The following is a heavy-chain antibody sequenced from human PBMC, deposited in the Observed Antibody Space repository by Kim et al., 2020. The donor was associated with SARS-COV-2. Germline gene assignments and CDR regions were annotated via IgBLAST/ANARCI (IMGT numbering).Heavy chain of an antibody. Sequence: GGSLRLSCAASGFTFSSYAMHWVRQAPGKGLEWVAVISYDGSNKYYADSVKGRFTISRDNSKNTLYLQMNSLRAEDTAVYYCARVSYYYDSSGYYYFDY. D-gene: IGHD3-22*01. J-gene: IGHJ4*01. CDR2: ISYDGSNK. CDR1: GFTFSSYA. V-gene: IGHV3-30*04. CDR3: ARVSYYYDSSGYYYFDY.